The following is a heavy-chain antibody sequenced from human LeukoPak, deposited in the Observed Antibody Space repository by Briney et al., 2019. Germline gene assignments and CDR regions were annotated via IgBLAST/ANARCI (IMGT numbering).Heavy chain of an antibody. J-gene: IGHJ3*02. D-gene: IGHD2-2*01. CDR2: IYHSGST. V-gene: IGHV4-38-2*01. Sequence: PSETLSLTCAVSGYSISSGYYWGWIRQPPGKGLEWIGSIYHSGSTYYNPSLKSRLTISVDTSKNQFSLKLSSVTAADTAVYYCARGYCSSTSCYEEDAFDIWGQGTMVTVPS. CDR1: GYSISSGYY. CDR3: ARGYCSSTSCYEEDAFDI.